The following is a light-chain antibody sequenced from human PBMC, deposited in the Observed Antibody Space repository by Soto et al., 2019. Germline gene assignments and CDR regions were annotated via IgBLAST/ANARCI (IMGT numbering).Light chain of an antibody. J-gene: IGKJ4*01. CDR3: QQANSFPLT. V-gene: IGKV3-15*01. CDR1: QSVNIN. CDR2: GAS. Sequence: IIRTHSPATVSVSPGEIATLSFRASQSVNINLAWYQQKPGQAPRLLIFGASSRANGIPARFSGSGSGTDFTLTISSLQPEDFATYYCQQANSFPLTFGGGTKVDIK.